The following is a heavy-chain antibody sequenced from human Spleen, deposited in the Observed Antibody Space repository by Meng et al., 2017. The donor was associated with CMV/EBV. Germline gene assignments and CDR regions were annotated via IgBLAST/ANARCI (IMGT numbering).Heavy chain of an antibody. Sequence: SVKVSCKASGYTFTSYDINWVRQARGQRLEWIGWIVVGSGNTNYAQKFQERVTITRDMSTSTAYMELSSLRSEDTAVYYCAASAAWGSGWTRPDYWGQGTLVTVSS. V-gene: IGHV1-58*02. J-gene: IGHJ4*02. CDR2: IVVGSGNT. CDR1: GYTFTSYD. CDR3: AASAAWGSGWTRPDY. D-gene: IGHD6-19*01.